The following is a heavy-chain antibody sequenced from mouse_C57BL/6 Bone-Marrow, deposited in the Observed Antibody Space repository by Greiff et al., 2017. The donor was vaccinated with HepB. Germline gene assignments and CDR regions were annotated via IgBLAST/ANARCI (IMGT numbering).Heavy chain of an antibody. J-gene: IGHJ4*01. V-gene: IGHV1-72*01. D-gene: IGHD3-2*01. CDR3: ARSQTARGYDY. CDR1: GYTFTSYW. CDR2: IDPNSGGT. Sequence: QVQLQQPGAELVKPGASVKLSCKASGYTFTSYWMHWVKQRPGRGLEWIGRIDPNSGGTKYNEKFKSKATLTVDKPSSTAYTQLSSLTSEDSAVYYCARSQTARGYDYWGQGTSVTVSS.